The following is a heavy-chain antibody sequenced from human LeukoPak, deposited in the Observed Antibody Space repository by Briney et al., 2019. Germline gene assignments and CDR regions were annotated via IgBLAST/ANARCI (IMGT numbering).Heavy chain of an antibody. CDR1: GGSISSGSYY. CDR2: IYHSGST. V-gene: IGHV4-61*10. CDR3: ARGYCTNGVCYTGSIYYMDV. Sequence: SETLSLTCTVSGGSISSGSYYWSWIRQPAGKGLEWIGEIYHSGSTNYNPSLKSRVTISVDKSKNQFSLKLSSVTAADTAVYYCARGYCTNGVCYTGSIYYMDVWGKGTTVTVSS. D-gene: IGHD2-8*01. J-gene: IGHJ6*03.